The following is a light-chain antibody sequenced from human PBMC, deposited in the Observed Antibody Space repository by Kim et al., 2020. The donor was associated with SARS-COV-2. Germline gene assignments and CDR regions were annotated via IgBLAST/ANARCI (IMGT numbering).Light chain of an antibody. Sequence: SPGERAALSCRASQSVSSNLAWYQQKPGQAPRLLIYGASTRATGIPARLSGSGSGTEFTLTISSLQSEDFAVYYCQQYNNWPPGTFGQGTKVDIK. CDR3: QQYNNWPPGT. J-gene: IGKJ1*01. CDR1: QSVSSN. V-gene: IGKV3-15*01. CDR2: GAS.